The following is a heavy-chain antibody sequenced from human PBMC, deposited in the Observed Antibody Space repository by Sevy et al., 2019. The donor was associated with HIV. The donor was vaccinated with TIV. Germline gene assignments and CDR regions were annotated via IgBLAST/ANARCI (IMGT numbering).Heavy chain of an antibody. Sequence: SETLSLTCTVSDGPISNYYWSWIRQPPGKGLEWIGYIFYSGSTNYNPSLKSRVTISLDTSKNQFSLRLSSVTAADTALYYCARGPTRYYFDYWGQGTLVTVSS. CDR3: ARGPTRYYFDY. CDR2: IFYSGST. V-gene: IGHV4-59*08. J-gene: IGHJ4*02. D-gene: IGHD5-12*01. CDR1: DGPISNYY.